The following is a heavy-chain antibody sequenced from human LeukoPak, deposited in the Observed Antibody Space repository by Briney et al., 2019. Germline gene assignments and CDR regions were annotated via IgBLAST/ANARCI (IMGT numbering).Heavy chain of an antibody. Sequence: SQTLSLTCSVSGGSISSGGYYWSWVRQPPEKGLEWIGYIYHGGSTSYNPSLKSRVTISVDTSKNQFSLKLSSVTAADTAVYYCARYCSGGSCYNFDYWGQGTLVTVSS. CDR3: ARYCSGGSCYNFDY. V-gene: IGHV4-30-2*02. CDR2: IYHGGST. D-gene: IGHD2-15*01. CDR1: GGSISSGGYY. J-gene: IGHJ4*02.